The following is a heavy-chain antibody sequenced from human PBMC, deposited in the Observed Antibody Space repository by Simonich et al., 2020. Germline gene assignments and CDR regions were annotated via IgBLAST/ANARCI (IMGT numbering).Heavy chain of an antibody. D-gene: IGHD7-27*01. CDR1: GYTFTGHY. J-gene: IGHJ4*02. CDR3: ARSPRGELGDFDY. V-gene: IGHV1-2*02. Sequence: QVQLVQSGAEVKKPGASVKVSCKASGYTFTGHYMHWMRQAPGQGLEWMRRINPNSSGTNDAQKFQGRVTMTRDTSISTAYMELSRLRSDDTAVYYCARSPRGELGDFDYWGQGTLVTVSS. CDR2: INPNSSGT.